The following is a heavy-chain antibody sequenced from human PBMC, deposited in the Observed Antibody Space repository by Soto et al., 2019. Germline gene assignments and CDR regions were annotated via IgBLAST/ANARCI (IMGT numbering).Heavy chain of an antibody. V-gene: IGHV1-3*01. Sequence: QVQLVQSGAEVKKPGASVKVSCKASGYTFTSYAMHWVRQAPGQRLEWMGWINAGNGNTKYSQKFQGRVTITRDTSASTAYMELSSLRSEDTAVYYCARGGSLYWYFDLWGRGPLVPVSS. D-gene: IGHD1-26*01. CDR1: GYTFTSYA. CDR3: ARGGSLYWYFDL. J-gene: IGHJ2*01. CDR2: INAGNGNT.